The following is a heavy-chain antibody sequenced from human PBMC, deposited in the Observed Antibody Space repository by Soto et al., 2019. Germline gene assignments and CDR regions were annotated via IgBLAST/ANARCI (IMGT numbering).Heavy chain of an antibody. J-gene: IGHJ4*02. CDR2: ISGSGSST. CDR3: AIGGCSWYPEYYFDH. V-gene: IGHV3-23*01. Sequence: EVQLLESGGGLVQPAGSLRLSCAASGFTFSSYAMSWVRQAPGKGLEWVSAISGSGSSTYYADSVKGRFTISRDNSKNTLYLQMNGLRAEDTAVYYCAIGGCSWYPEYYFDHWGQGSLVTVSS. CDR1: GFTFSSYA. D-gene: IGHD6-13*01.